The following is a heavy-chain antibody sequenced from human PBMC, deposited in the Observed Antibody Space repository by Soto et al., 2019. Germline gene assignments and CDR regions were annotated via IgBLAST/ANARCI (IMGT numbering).Heavy chain of an antibody. CDR3: QGGGIYYYYGMDV. CDR2: IYYSGST. D-gene: IGHD3-16*01. J-gene: IGHJ6*02. Sequence: PSETLSLTCTVSGGSISSSSYYWGWIRQPPGKGLEWIGSIYYSGSTYYNPSLKSRVTISVDTSKNQFSLKLSSVTAADMAVYYCQGGGIYYYYGMDVWGQGTTVTVSS. CDR1: GGSISSSSYY. V-gene: IGHV4-39*01.